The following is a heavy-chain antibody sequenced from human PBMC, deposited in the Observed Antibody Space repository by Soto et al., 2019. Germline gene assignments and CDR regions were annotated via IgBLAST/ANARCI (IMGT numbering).Heavy chain of an antibody. Sequence: GGSLRLSCAASGFTFSSYWMHWVRQAPGKGMVWVSRINSDGSSTSYSDSVKGRSTISRDNAKNTLYLQMNSLRAEDTAVYYCARDLNLGITIFGVVKGSYFDYWGQGTLVTVSS. CDR1: GFTFSSYW. J-gene: IGHJ4*02. CDR3: ARDLNLGITIFGVVKGSYFDY. D-gene: IGHD3-3*01. CDR2: INSDGSST. V-gene: IGHV3-74*01.